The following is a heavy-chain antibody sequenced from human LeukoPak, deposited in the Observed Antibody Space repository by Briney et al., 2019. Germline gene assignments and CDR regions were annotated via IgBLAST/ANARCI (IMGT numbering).Heavy chain of an antibody. CDR2: IRYDGSNK. J-gene: IGHJ4*02. D-gene: IGHD4-17*01. Sequence: PGGSLRLSCAASGFTFSSYGMHWVRQAPGKGLEWVAFIRYDGSNKYYADSVKGRFTISRDNSKNTLYLQMNSLRAEDTAVYYACMNDYGHYYFDYWGQGTLVTVSS. CDR3: CMNDYGHYYFDY. V-gene: IGHV3-30*02. CDR1: GFTFSSYG.